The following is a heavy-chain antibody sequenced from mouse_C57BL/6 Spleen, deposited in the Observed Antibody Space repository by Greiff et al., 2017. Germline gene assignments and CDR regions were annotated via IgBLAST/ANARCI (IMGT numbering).Heavy chain of an antibody. V-gene: IGHV5-4*01. CDR3: ARDTDTTAMGC. CDR2: ISDGGSYT. J-gene: IGHJ4*01. CDR1: GYTFSSYA. Sequence: EVQLQQSGGGLVKPGASLKLSCAASGYTFSSYAMSWVRQTPEKRLEWVATISDGGSYTYYPDNVKGRFTISRDNAKNNLYLQMSHLKSEDTAMYCGARDTDTTAMGCWGQGSSVIVSS. D-gene: IGHD1-1*01.